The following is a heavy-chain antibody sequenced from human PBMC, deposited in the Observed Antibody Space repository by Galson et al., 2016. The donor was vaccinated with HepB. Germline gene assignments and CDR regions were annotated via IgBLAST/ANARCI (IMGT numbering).Heavy chain of an antibody. CDR3: ARPSCNGTVCPYILDY. J-gene: IGHJ4*02. Sequence: SLRLSCAASGFTFSNYAMNWVRQAPGKGLEWVSYITSSSGTTFYANSVMGRFTISRDNAKNSLYLQMNSLRADDTAVYYCARPSCNGTVCPYILDYWGQGTPVTVSS. V-gene: IGHV3-48*03. CDR2: ITSSSGTT. CDR1: GFTFSNYA. D-gene: IGHD2/OR15-2a*01.